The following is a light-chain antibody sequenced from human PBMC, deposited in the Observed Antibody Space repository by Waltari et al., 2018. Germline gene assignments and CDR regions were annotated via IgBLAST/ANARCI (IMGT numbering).Light chain of an antibody. CDR3: CSFAGGFTWV. J-gene: IGLJ3*02. V-gene: IGLV2-11*01. Sequence: QSALTQPRSMSGSPGQAVTISCSGTSSDVSGHNYVTWYQQHPGKAPKLVIYDVNNRPSGVPERFSGSKSGNTASLTISGLQSEDEADYYCCSFAGGFTWVFGEGTRLTVL. CDR2: DVN. CDR1: SSDVSGHNY.